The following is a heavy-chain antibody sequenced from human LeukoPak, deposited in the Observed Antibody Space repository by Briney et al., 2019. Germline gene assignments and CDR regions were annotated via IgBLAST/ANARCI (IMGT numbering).Heavy chain of an antibody. D-gene: IGHD3-16*01. Sequence: GGSLRLSCAASGFTFEDYAMHWVRQAPGKGLEWVAFIRYNGNNQYYADSVKGRFTISRGNSKNTLYLQMNSLKGDDTAVYYCAKDWAFYYIDVWGKGTTVIISS. J-gene: IGHJ6*03. CDR1: GFTFEDYA. V-gene: IGHV3-30*02. CDR2: IRYNGNNQ. CDR3: AKDWAFYYIDV.